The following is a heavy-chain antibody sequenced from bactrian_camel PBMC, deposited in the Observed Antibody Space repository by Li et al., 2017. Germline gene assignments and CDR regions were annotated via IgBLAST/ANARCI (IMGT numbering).Heavy chain of an antibody. Sequence: HVQLVESGGGSVQAGGSLRLSCRVSGDTNTITCMEWFRQAPGKEREGVAVIAGDGSTDYADSAKGRFTISRDNAKNTVYLQMNSLKSEDTALYYCATTRSYPSDNDYLRCGRFGFFGQGTQVTVS. CDR1: GDTNTITC. CDR2: IAGDGST. CDR3: ATTRSYPSDNDYLRCGRFGF. J-gene: IGHJ6*01. V-gene: IGHV3S53*01. D-gene: IGHD4*01.